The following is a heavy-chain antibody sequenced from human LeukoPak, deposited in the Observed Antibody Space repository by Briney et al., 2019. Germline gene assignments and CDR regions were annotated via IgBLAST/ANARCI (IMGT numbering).Heavy chain of an antibody. CDR1: GGSISSYY. CDR3: ARDFVVATPYYYYGMDV. V-gene: IGHV4-59*01. CDR2: IYYSGST. Sequence: SETLSLTCTVSGGSISSYYWSWIRQPSGKGLEWIGYIYYSGSTNYNPSLKSRVTISVDTSKNQFSLKLSSVTAADTAVYYCARDFVVATPYYYYGMDVWGQGTTVTVSS. D-gene: IGHD5-12*01. J-gene: IGHJ6*02.